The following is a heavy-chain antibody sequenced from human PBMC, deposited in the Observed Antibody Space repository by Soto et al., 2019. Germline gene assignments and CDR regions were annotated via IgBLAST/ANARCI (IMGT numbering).Heavy chain of an antibody. CDR1: GFTFSSYW. CDR2: INSDGSST. CDR3: AKDRYGDYGGIDY. D-gene: IGHD4-17*01. J-gene: IGHJ4*02. V-gene: IGHV3-74*01. Sequence: PGGSLRLSCAASGFTFSSYWMHWVRQAPGKGLVWVSRINSDGSSTSYADSVKGRFTISRDSSKNTLFLQMNSLRAEDTAVYYCAKDRYGDYGGIDYWGQGTMVTVSS.